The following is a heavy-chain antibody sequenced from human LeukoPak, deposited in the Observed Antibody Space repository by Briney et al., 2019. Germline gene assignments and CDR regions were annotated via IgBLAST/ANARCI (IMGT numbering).Heavy chain of an antibody. D-gene: IGHD3-10*01. Sequence: PGGSLRLSCAASGFTFSSYAMSWVRQAPGKGLEWVSAISGSGGSTYYADSVKGRFAISRDNSKNTLYLQMNSLRAEDTAVYYCAKVLRYGSGAHEGYWGQGTLVTVSS. J-gene: IGHJ4*02. CDR2: ISGSGGST. CDR1: GFTFSSYA. V-gene: IGHV3-23*01. CDR3: AKVLRYGSGAHEGY.